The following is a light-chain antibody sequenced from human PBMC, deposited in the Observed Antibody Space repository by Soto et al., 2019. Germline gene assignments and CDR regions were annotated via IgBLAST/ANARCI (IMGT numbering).Light chain of an antibody. V-gene: IGKV3D-15*01. CDR1: QNIDTF. CDR3: QQYNIWPQT. CDR2: GAS. J-gene: IGKJ1*01. Sequence: EIVLTQSPATLALSPGQRATLSCRASQNIDTFLAWYRQKPGQAPRLLIYGASNRATGIPDRFSGSGSGTEFTLTISSLQSEDFAVYFCQQYNIWPQTFGQGTKVDIK.